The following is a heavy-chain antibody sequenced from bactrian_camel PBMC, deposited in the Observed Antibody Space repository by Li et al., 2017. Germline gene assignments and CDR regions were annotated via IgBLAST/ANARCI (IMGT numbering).Heavy chain of an antibody. V-gene: IGHV3S35*01. D-gene: IGHD2*01. CDR1: GLPFSDYA. J-gene: IGHJ4*01. CDR3: TKAGIDCSGGYCSIRAPDLA. Sequence: VQLVESGGGSVRPGESLRLSCTASGLPFSDYAMSWVRQAPGKELEWVSHINPGGDLPYYEDLAKGRFTISRDNNKNTVYLQMASLKPEDTAVYYCTKAGIDCSGGYCSIRAPDLARGQGTQVTVS. CDR2: INPGGDLP.